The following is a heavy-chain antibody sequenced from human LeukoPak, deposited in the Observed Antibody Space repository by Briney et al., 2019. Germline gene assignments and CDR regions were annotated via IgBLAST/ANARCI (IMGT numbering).Heavy chain of an antibody. D-gene: IGHD6-19*01. CDR2: ISDRGDNK. CDR3: AKSSRYGTGWYGRIDY. V-gene: IGHV3-23*01. CDR1: GFTFSSYA. Sequence: GGSLRLSCAASGFTFSSYAMSWARQAPGKGLEWVSAISDRGDNKQYTDSVKGRLTISRDNSKNTLYLQMNSLRADDTAVYYCAKSSRYGTGWYGRIDYWGQGTLVTVS. J-gene: IGHJ4*02.